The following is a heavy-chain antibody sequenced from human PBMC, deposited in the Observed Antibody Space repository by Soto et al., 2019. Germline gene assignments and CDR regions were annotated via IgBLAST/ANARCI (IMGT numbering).Heavy chain of an antibody. CDR2: IIPIFGTA. CDR3: ARDLRARPGVVVPAAISYYGMDV. V-gene: IGHV1-69*01. Sequence: SVKVSCKASGGSFSSYLIGWGRQAPGQGLEWMGGIIPIFGTANYAQKFQGRVTITADESTSTAYMELSSLRSEDTAVYYCARDLRARPGVVVPAAISYYGMDVWGQGTTVTVS. J-gene: IGHJ6*02. CDR1: GGSFSSYL. D-gene: IGHD2-2*01.